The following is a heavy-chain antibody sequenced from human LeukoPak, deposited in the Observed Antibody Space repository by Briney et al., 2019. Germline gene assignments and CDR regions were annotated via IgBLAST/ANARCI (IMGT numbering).Heavy chain of an antibody. J-gene: IGHJ4*02. CDR1: GGSFSSEA. CDR3: GRKAGDCGGGSCYSIDY. CDR2: IIPIFGTA. Sequence: SVKASCKAFGGSFSSEAISWVRQVPGQGLEWMGGIIPIFGTANYAQKFQGRVTITTDDSTSTAYMEVSSLRSEDTAVYYCGRKAGDCGGGSCYSIDYWGQGTLVTVSS. D-gene: IGHD2-15*01. V-gene: IGHV1-69*05.